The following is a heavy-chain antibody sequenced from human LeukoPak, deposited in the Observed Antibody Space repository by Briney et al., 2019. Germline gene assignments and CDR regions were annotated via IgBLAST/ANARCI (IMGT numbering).Heavy chain of an antibody. V-gene: IGHV3-21*01. J-gene: IGHJ5*02. CDR1: GFTFSSYS. Sequence: GGSLRLSCAASGFTFSSYSMNWVRQAPGKGLEWVSSISSSSSYIYYADSVKGRFTISRDNAKNSLYLQMNSLRAEDTAVYYCARDLRTYSSGPIYPWGQGTLVTVSS. D-gene: IGHD6-19*01. CDR3: ARDLRTYSSGPIYP. CDR2: ISSSSSYI.